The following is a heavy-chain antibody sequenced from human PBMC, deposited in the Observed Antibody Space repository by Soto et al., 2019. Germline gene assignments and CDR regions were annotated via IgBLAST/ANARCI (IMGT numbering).Heavy chain of an antibody. D-gene: IGHD3-3*01. CDR1: GFNFDDHV. V-gene: IGHV3-9*01. J-gene: IGHJ6*02. CDR2: INWDGYSI. Sequence: GGSLRLSCVASGFNFDDHVMHWVRQVPGKGLEWVGHINWDGYSIGYGGSVRGRFSISRDNAKNTLYLQMNSLRPEDTALYFCARSWSGSTSGRVDVWGQGTTVTVSS. CDR3: ARSWSGSTSGRVDV.